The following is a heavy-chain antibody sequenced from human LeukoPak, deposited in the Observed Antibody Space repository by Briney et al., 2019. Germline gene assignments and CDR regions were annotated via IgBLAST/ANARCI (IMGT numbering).Heavy chain of an antibody. Sequence: KPSETLSLTCTVSGGSISSYYWSWIRQPPGKGLEWIGYIYYSGSTNYNPSLKCRVTISVDTSKNQFSLKLSSVTAADTAVYYCARPSFGAWDLWGQGTLVIVSS. CDR2: IYYSGST. D-gene: IGHD1-26*01. CDR1: GGSISSYY. J-gene: IGHJ4*02. V-gene: IGHV4-59*01. CDR3: ARPSFGAWDL.